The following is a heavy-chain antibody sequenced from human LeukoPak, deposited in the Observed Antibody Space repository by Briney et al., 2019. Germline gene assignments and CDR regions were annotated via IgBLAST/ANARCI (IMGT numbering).Heavy chain of an antibody. CDR1: GYTFTSYY. CDR3: ARSRVVRGVIGWFDP. J-gene: IGHJ5*02. D-gene: IGHD3-10*01. V-gene: IGHV1-46*01. CDR2: INPSGGST. Sequence: GASVKVSCKASGYTFTSYYMRWVRQAPGQGLEWMGIINPSGGSTSYAQKFQGRVTMTRDTSTSTVYMELSSLRSEDTAVYYCARSRVVRGVIGWFDPWGQGTLVTVSS.